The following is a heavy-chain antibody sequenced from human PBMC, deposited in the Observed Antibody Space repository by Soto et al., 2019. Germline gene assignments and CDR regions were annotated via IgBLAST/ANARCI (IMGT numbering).Heavy chain of an antibody. Sequence: QVQLQESGPGLVKPSETLSLTCTVSGGSISSYYWSWIRQPAGKGLEWIGRIYTSGSTNYNPSLKSRVTMSVDTSKHQFSLKLSSVTAADTAVYYCARDGEPGTYYYYYGMDVWGQGTTVTVSS. CDR2: IYTSGST. CDR1: GGSISSYY. CDR3: ARDGEPGTYYYYYGMDV. J-gene: IGHJ6*02. V-gene: IGHV4-4*07. D-gene: IGHD3-10*01.